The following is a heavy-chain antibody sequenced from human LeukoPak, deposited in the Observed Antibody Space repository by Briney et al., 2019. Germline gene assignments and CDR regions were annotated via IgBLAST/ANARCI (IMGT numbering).Heavy chain of an antibody. CDR1: GYTFTGYY. CDR3: ARVSSRHSSSWPSGEFGY. D-gene: IGHD6-13*01. V-gene: IGHV1-2*02. CDR2: INPNSGGT. Sequence: ASVKVSCKASGYTFTGYYMHWVRQAPGQGLEWMGWINPNSGGTNYAQKFQGRVTMTRDTSISTAYMELSRLRSDDTAVYYCARVSSRHSSSWPSGEFGYWGQGTLVTVSS. J-gene: IGHJ4*02.